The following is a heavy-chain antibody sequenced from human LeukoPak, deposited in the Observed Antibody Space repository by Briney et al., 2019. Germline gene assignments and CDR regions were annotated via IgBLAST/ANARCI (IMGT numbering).Heavy chain of an antibody. CDR2: ISSSSSYI. Sequence: KPGGSLRLSCAASGFTFSSYSMNWVRQAPGKGLEWVSSISSSSSYIYYADSVKGRLTISRDNAKNSLYLQMNSLRAEDTAVYYCARPNQYYYDSSGYFCWGQGTLVTVSS. J-gene: IGHJ4*02. CDR3: ARPNQYYYDSSGYFC. V-gene: IGHV3-21*01. D-gene: IGHD3-22*01. CDR1: GFTFSSYS.